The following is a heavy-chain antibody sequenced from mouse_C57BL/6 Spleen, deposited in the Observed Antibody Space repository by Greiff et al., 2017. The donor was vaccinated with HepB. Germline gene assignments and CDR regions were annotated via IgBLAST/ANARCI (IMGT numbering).Heavy chain of an antibody. Sequence: QVQLKESGPELVKPGASVKISCKASGYAFSSSWMNWVKQRPGKGLEWIGRIYPGDGDTNYNGKFKGKATLTADKSSSTAYMQLSSLTSEDSAVYFCAKMVTGRGFDYWGQGTTLTVSS. CDR3: AKMVTGRGFDY. J-gene: IGHJ2*01. CDR2: IYPGDGDT. V-gene: IGHV1-82*01. D-gene: IGHD2-2*01. CDR1: GYAFSSSW.